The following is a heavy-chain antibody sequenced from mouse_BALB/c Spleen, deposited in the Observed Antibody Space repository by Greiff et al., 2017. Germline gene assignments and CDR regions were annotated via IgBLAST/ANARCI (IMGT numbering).Heavy chain of an antibody. CDR3: ASHDGYYERFAY. Sequence: VQLVESGPGLVAPSQSLSITCTVSGFSLTSYGVHWVRQPPGKGLEWLGVIWAGGSTNYNSALMSRLSISKDNSKSQVFLKMNSLQTDDTAVYYCASHDGYYERFAYWGQGTLVTVSA. CDR2: IWAGGST. CDR1: GFSLTSYG. D-gene: IGHD2-3*01. V-gene: IGHV2-9*02. J-gene: IGHJ3*01.